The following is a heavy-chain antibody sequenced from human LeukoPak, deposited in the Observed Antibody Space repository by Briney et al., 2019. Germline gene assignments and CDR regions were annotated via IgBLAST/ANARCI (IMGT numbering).Heavy chain of an antibody. V-gene: IGHV1-8*01. J-gene: IGHJ6*03. CDR3: ARGTGYYDSSGYYFGGNYYYYMDV. Sequence: ASVKVSCKASGYTFTSYDINWVRQATGQGLEWMGWMNPNSGNTGYAQKFQGRVTMTRNTSISTAYTELSSLRSEDTAVYYCARGTGYYDSSGYYFGGNYYYYMDVWGKGTTVTVSS. D-gene: IGHD3-22*01. CDR1: GYTFTSYD. CDR2: MNPNSGNT.